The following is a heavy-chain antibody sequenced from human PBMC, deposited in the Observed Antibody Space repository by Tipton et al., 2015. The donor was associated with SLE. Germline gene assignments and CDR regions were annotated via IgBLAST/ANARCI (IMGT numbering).Heavy chain of an antibody. V-gene: IGHV4-31*03. CDR1: GGSISSGGYY. CDR3: AREIRGIAAAGGFDY. J-gene: IGHJ4*02. Sequence: TLSLTCTVSGGSISSGGYYWSWIRQHPGKGLEWIGYIYYSGSTYYNPSLKSRVTISVDTSKNQFSLKLSSVTAADTAVYYCAREIRGIAAAGGFDYWGQGTLVTVSS. CDR2: IYYSGST. D-gene: IGHD6-13*01.